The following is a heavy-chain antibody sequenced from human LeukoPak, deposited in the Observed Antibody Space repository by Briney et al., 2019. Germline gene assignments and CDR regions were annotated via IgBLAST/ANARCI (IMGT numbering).Heavy chain of an antibody. CDR3: ARGPSPTRLLWFGELLGFDP. CDR1: GGSFSGYY. J-gene: IGHJ5*02. CDR2: INHSGST. Sequence: PAETLSLTCAVYGGSFSGYYWSWIRQPPGKGLEWVGEINHSGSTNYNPSLKSRVTISVDTSKNQFSLKLSSVTAADTAVYYCARGPSPTRLLWFGELLGFDPCGQGTLVTVSS. D-gene: IGHD3-10*01. V-gene: IGHV4-34*01.